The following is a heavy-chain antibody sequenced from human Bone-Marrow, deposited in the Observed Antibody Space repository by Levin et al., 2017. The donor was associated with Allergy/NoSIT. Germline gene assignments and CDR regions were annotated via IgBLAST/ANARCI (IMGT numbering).Heavy chain of an antibody. D-gene: IGHD2-15*01. CDR2: IASDGSHQ. V-gene: IGHV3-30*18. J-gene: IGHJ4*02. CDR1: GFTFRTFG. CDR3: AKDLGNTTVMVVFDY. Sequence: GGSLRLSCAASGFTFRTFGMHWIRQAPGKGLEWVAVIASDGSHQYYADSVKGRFTISRDNSKNTLFLQMASLRAEDTAVYYCAKDLGNTTVMVVFDYWGQGTLVTVSS.